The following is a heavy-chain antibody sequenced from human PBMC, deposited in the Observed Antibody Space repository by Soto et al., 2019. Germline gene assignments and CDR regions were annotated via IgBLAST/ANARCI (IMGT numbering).Heavy chain of an antibody. CDR2: IYHSGST. Sequence: SETLSLTCAVSSGSISSSNWWSWVRQPPGKGLEWIGEIYHSGSTNYNPSLKSRVTISVDKSKNQFSLKLSSVTAADTAVYYCARVSFRGSSGWFDYWGQGTLVTVSS. CDR3: ARVSFRGSSGWFDY. V-gene: IGHV4-4*02. J-gene: IGHJ4*02. CDR1: SGSISSSNW. D-gene: IGHD6-19*01.